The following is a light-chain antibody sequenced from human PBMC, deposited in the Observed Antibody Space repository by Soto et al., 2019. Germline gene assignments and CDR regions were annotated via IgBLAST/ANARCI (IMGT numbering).Light chain of an antibody. V-gene: IGKV3-15*01. Sequence: EFVLPHSPDYLSLSPGESTTLSCRASQSVSSDLAWYQQKPGQAPRLLIYGASTRATGVPARFSGSRSGTEFTLTINCLQSEDFAVYYCQLYNFLPITFGGGGKV. J-gene: IGKJ4*01. CDR3: QLYNFLPIT. CDR1: QSVSSD. CDR2: GAS.